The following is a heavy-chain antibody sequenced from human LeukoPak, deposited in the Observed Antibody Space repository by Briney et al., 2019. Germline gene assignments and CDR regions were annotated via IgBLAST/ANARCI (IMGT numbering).Heavy chain of an antibody. CDR3: AELGITMIGGV. CDR1: GFPFDDYG. CDR2: ISSSGSTI. Sequence: PGGSLRLSCAASGFPFDDYGMLWVRQAPGKGLEWVSYISSSGSTIYYADSVKGRFTISRDNAKNSLYLQMNSLRAEDTAVYYCAELGITMIGGVWGKGTTVTISS. D-gene: IGHD3-10*02. V-gene: IGHV3-48*03. J-gene: IGHJ6*04.